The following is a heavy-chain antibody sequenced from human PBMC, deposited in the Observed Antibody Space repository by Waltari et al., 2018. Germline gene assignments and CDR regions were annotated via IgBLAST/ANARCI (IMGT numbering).Heavy chain of an antibody. V-gene: IGHV2-5*01. CDR2: IYWNDDK. CDR3: AHGGYYIDSRGYEYFQY. CDR1: GFSLRSGGVG. J-gene: IGHJ1*01. Sequence: QITLKESGPTLVKPTQTLTLTCSFSGFSLRSGGVGVGWIRQPPGKALEWLALIYWNDDKRYSASLKNRLTITKDTSKNQVFLTMTNMDPVDTATYYCAHGGYYIDSRGYEYFQYWGQGTLVVVSS. D-gene: IGHD3-22*01.